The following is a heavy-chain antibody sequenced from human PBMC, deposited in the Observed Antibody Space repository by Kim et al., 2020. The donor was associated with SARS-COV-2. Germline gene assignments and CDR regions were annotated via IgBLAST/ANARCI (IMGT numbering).Heavy chain of an antibody. V-gene: IGHV3-72*01. J-gene: IGHJ4*02. CDR1: GFTFSDHY. D-gene: IGHD1-26*01. CDR2: TRNKANSYTT. Sequence: GGSLRLSCAASGFTFSDHYMDRVRQAPGKGLEWVGRTRNKANSYTTEYAASVKGRFTISRDDSKNSLYLQMNSLKTEDTAVYYCARLIVGATTGNYWGQGTLVTVSS. CDR3: ARLIVGATTGNY.